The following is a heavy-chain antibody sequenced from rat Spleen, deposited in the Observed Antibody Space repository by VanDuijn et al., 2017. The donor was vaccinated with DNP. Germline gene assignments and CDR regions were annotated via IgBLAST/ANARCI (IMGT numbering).Heavy chain of an antibody. D-gene: IGHD1-12*02. V-gene: IGHV3-1*01. Sequence: EVQLQESGPGLVKPSQSLSLTCSVTAYSITSNYWAWIRKFPGNKMEWMAYISYSGYTGYNPSLKSRISITRDTSKNQFFLHLNSVTTEDTATYYCARTNFYDGDYYYVPFAYWGQGTLVTVSS. CDR1: AYSITSNY. J-gene: IGHJ3*01. CDR3: ARTNFYDGDYYYVPFAY. CDR2: ISYSGYT.